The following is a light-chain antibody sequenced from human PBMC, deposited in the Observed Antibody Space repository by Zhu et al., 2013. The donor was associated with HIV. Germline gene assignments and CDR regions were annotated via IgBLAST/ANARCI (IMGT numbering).Light chain of an antibody. J-gene: IGLJ2*01. CDR1: KLGDKY. Sequence: SYELTQPPSVSVSPGQTASITCSGDKLGDKYACWYQQKPGQSPVLVIYQDTERPSGIPERFSGSNSGNTATLTISGTQAMDEANYYCQAWDSRNAVFGGGTKLTVL. CDR2: QDT. V-gene: IGLV3-1*01. CDR3: QAWDSRNAV.